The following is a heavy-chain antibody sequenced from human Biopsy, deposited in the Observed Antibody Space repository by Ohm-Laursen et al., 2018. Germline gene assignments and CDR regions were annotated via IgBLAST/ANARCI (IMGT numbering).Heavy chain of an antibody. Sequence: GTLSLTCAVSGYSISSDYRWGWIRQATGKTLEWLGNIFKDGNTHYNPSLRSRLIISIDTSKNQFSLMMTSVSGADTAVYFCARVGSGWAPFDKWGPGTLVTVSS. CDR2: IFKDGNT. CDR3: ARVGSGWAPFDK. D-gene: IGHD6-19*01. J-gene: IGHJ4*02. V-gene: IGHV4-38-2*01. CDR1: GYSISSDYR.